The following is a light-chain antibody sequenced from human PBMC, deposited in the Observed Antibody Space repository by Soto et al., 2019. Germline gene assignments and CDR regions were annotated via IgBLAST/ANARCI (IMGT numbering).Light chain of an antibody. Sequence: DIQMIQSPSTLSASVGDRVTITCRASQSISSWLAWYQQKPGKAPKLLIYKASSLESGVPSRFSGSGSGTEFTLTISSLQPDDFATYYCQQYNSYSPWTFGQGQGGYQ. CDR1: QSISSW. J-gene: IGKJ1*01. CDR2: KAS. V-gene: IGKV1-5*03. CDR3: QQYNSYSPWT.